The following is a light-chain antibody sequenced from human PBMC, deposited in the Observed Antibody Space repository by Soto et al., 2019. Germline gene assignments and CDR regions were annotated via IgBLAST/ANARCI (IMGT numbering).Light chain of an antibody. CDR2: IND. CDR3: ASWDDSLKGYV. J-gene: IGLJ1*01. Sequence: QSVLTQPASVSGSPGQSITVSCTGISSDVGGSNYVSWYQQHPGKAPKLLIYINDQRPSGVPDRFSGSQSGTSVSLAISGLHSEDEADYYCASWDDSLKGYVFGTGTKVTV. V-gene: IGLV2-14*03. CDR1: SSDVGGSNY.